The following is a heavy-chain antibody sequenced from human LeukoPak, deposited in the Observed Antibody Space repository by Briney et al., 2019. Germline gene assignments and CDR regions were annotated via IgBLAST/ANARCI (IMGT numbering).Heavy chain of an antibody. CDR1: GYTFTGYY. D-gene: IGHD3-22*01. V-gene: IGHV1-2*02. J-gene: IGHJ4*02. CDR3: ATDDSSSFYLGAVNY. Sequence: ASVKVSCKASGYTFTGYYMHWVRQAPGQGLEWMGWINPNSGGTNYAQKFQGRVAMTRDTSIRTAYMELSRLTSDDTAVYYCATDDSSSFYLGAVNYWGQGTRVTVSS. CDR2: INPNSGGT.